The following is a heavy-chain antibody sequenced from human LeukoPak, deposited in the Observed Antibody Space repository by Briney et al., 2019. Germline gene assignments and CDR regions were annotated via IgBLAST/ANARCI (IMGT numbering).Heavy chain of an antibody. CDR3: AKGSVVRGGGFDY. J-gene: IGHJ4*02. CDR1: GFTFSTYA. CDR2: ISGSGGRT. V-gene: IGHV3-23*01. Sequence: GGSLRLSCAASGFTFSTYAMNWVRQAPGKGLEWVSGISGSGGRTYYADSVKGRFTISRDNSKNTLFLQMNSLRAEDTAVYYCAKGSVVRGGGFDYWGQGAPVTVSS. D-gene: IGHD3-16*01.